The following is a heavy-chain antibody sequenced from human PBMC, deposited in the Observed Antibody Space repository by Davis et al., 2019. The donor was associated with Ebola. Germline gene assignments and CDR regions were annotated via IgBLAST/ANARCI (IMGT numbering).Heavy chain of an antibody. V-gene: IGHV3-48*02. CDR1: GFTFSGYS. D-gene: IGHD2-2*01. CDR2: ITSSPSTV. Sequence: PGGSLRLSCAASGFTFSGYSINWVRQPPGKGLEWLSYITSSPSTVYYADSVKGRFTISRDDAKNSLYLQMNSLRDEDTAVYYCASGPYCISTSCRNWFDPWGQGTLVTVSS. J-gene: IGHJ5*02. CDR3: ASGPYCISTSCRNWFDP.